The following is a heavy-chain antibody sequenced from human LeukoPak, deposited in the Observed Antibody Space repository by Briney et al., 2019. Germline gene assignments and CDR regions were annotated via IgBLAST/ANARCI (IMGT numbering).Heavy chain of an antibody. J-gene: IGHJ6*03. D-gene: IGHD3-3*01. V-gene: IGHV4-59*08. CDR3: ATSTIFGVVIDYYYYMDV. CDR2: IYYSGST. Sequence: SETLSLTCTVSGRSISSYYWSWIRQPPGKGLEWIGYIYYSGSTNYNPSLKSRVTISVDTSKNQFSLKLSSVTAADTAVYYCATSTIFGVVIDYYYYMDVWGKGTTVTVSS. CDR1: GRSISSYY.